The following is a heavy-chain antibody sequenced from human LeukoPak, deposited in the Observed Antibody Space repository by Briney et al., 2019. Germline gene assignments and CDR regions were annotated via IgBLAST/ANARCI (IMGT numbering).Heavy chain of an antibody. D-gene: IGHD3-10*01. CDR3: AKSNGYGLIDI. CDR2: VYRSGST. V-gene: IGHV4-38-2*02. J-gene: IGHJ3*02. Sequence: PSETLSLTCTVSNYSISSGYYWGWIRQPPGKGLEWIASVYRSGSTYYKSSLKSRVRISVDTSRNQFSLKLNSVTAADTAVYYCAKSNGYGLIDIWGQGTMVTVSS. CDR1: NYSISSGYY.